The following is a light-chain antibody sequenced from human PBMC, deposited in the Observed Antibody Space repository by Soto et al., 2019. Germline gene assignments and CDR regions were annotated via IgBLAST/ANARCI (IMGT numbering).Light chain of an antibody. V-gene: IGKV3D-20*01. CDR3: QQYGGSQIT. J-gene: IGKJ5*01. CDR1: HSVSGNH. Sequence: EIVLTQSPATVSLSPGERATLSCGASHSVSGNHLAWYQQKTGLAPRLLIYDASIRSTGIPDRFSGSGSGTDFSLTINRLEPEDFAVYFCQQYGGSQITFGQGTRLEIK. CDR2: DAS.